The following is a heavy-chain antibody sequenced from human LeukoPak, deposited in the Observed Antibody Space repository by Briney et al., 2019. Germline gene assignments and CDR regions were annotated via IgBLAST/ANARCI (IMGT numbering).Heavy chain of an antibody. CDR2: IKQDGSGK. J-gene: IGHJ4*02. V-gene: IGHV3-7*01. Sequence: GGSLRLSCAASGFTFSSYWMSWVRQAPGKGMEWVANIKQDGSGKYYVDSVKGRFTISRDNAKNSLYLQMNSLRAEDTAVYYCARDPFNGSGSYYYLYWGQGTLVTVSS. CDR3: ARDPFNGSGSYYYLY. D-gene: IGHD3-10*01. CDR1: GFTFSSYW.